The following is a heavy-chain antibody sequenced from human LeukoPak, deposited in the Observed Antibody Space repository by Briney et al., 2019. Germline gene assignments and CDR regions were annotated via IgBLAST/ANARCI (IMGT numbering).Heavy chain of an antibody. CDR2: ISSSSSYI. CDR3: ARVLADYGDYIGFDY. CDR1: GSTFSSYS. Sequence: GGSLRLSCAASGSTFSSYSMNWVRQAPGKGLEWVSSISSSSSYIYYADSVKGRFTISRDNAKNSLYLQMNSRRAEDTAVYYCARVLADYGDYIGFDYWGQGTLVTVSS. D-gene: IGHD4-17*01. V-gene: IGHV3-21*01. J-gene: IGHJ4*02.